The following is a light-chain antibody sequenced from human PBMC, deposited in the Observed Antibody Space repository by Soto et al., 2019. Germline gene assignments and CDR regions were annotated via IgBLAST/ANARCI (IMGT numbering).Light chain of an antibody. V-gene: IGLV1-51*02. CDR3: GTWDSSLSAYV. CDR1: SSNIGNNY. J-gene: IGLJ1*01. Sequence: QSVLTQPPSVSAAPAQTVTISCSGSSSNIGNNYVSWYQQLPGTAPKLLIYENNKRPSGIPDRFSGSKSGTSATLGITGLQTGDEADYYCGTWDSSLSAYVFGTGTKLTVL. CDR2: ENN.